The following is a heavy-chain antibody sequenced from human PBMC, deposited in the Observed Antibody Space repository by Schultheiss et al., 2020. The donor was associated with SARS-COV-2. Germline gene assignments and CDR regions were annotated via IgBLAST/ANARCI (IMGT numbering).Heavy chain of an antibody. CDR1: GGSISSSSYY. CDR3: ARQLAYSGSGRGNFDY. V-gene: IGHV4-39*01. Sequence: SETLSLTCTVSGGSISSSSYYWGWIRQPPGKGLEWIGSIYYSGSTYYNPSLKSRVTISVDTSKNQFSLKLSSVTAADTAVYYCARQLAYSGSGRGNFDYWGQGTLVTVSS. D-gene: IGHD1-26*01. J-gene: IGHJ4*02. CDR2: IYYSGST.